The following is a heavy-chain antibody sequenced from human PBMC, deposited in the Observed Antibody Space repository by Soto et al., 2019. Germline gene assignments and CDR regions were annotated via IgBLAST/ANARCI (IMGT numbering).Heavy chain of an antibody. CDR3: AKDLASQRASFYPCFDP. J-gene: IGHJ5*02. CDR1: GFTFSTYG. Sequence: QVQLVESGGGVVQPGRSLRLSCAASGFTFSTYGMHWVRQAPGKGLEWVAVISYDGGNKYYGDSVKGRFTISRDNSKNTLYMQMNNLRAEDTAVYYCAKDLASQRASFYPCFDPWGQGTLVTVSS. CDR2: ISYDGGNK. V-gene: IGHV3-30*18. D-gene: IGHD1-26*01.